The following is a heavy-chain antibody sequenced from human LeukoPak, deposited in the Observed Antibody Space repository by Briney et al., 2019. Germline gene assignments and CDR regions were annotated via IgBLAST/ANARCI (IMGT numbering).Heavy chain of an antibody. Sequence: PSETLSLTCAVYGGSFNGYYWSWIRQPPGKGLEWIGEINHSGSTNYNPSLKSRVTISVDTSKNQFSLKLSSVTAADTAVYYCARVKNRIAAAGTGWFDPWGQGTLVTVSS. D-gene: IGHD6-13*01. CDR1: GGSFNGYY. CDR2: INHSGST. CDR3: ARVKNRIAAAGTGWFDP. J-gene: IGHJ5*02. V-gene: IGHV4-34*01.